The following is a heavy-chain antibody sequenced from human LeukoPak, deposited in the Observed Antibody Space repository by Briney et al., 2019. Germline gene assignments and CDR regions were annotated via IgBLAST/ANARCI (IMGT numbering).Heavy chain of an antibody. V-gene: IGHV3-53*01. J-gene: IGHJ4*02. CDR2: IYSDNT. Sequence: ETLSLTCAVYGGSFSGYYWSWIRQPPGKGLEWVSFIYSDNTHYSDSVKGRFTISRDNSKNTLYLQMNSLRAEDTAVYYCARRAGAYSHPYDYWGQGTLVTVSS. CDR1: GGSFSGYY. D-gene: IGHD4/OR15-4a*01. CDR3: ARRAGAYSHPYDY.